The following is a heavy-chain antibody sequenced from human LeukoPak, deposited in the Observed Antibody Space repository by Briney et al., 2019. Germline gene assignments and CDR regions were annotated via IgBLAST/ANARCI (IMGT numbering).Heavy chain of an antibody. J-gene: IGHJ4*02. CDR2: MNPNSGNT. D-gene: IGHD3-10*01. CDR1: GYTFTSYD. Sequence: ASVKVSCKASGYTFTSYDINWVRQATGQGLEWMGWMNPNSGNTGYAQKFQGRVTMTRNTSISTAYMELSSLRSEDTAVYYCARGSYYGSGSYHGGAGFDYWGQGTLVTASS. CDR3: ARGSYYGSGSYHGGAGFDY. V-gene: IGHV1-8*01.